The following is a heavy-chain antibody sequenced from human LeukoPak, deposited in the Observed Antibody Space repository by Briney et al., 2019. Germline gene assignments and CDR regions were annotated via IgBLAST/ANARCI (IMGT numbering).Heavy chain of an antibody. V-gene: IGHV3-33*01. CDR1: GFTFSSYG. CDR3: ARDSRYYDSSGYYYDPIY. Sequence: GGSPRLSCAASGFTFSSYGMHWVRQAPGKGLEWVAVIWHDGSNKYYADSVKGRFTISRDNSKNTLYLQMNSLRAEDTAVYYCARDSRYYDSSGYYYDPIYWGQGTLVTVSS. D-gene: IGHD3-22*01. CDR2: IWHDGSNK. J-gene: IGHJ4*02.